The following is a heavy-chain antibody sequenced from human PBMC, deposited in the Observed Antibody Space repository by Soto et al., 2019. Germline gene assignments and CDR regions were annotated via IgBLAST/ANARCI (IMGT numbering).Heavy chain of an antibody. D-gene: IGHD3-9*01. J-gene: IGHJ3*02. CDR2: IYYSGST. Sequence: PSETLSLTCTVSCGSISSYYWSWIRQPPGKGLEWIGYIYYSGSTNYNPSLKSRVTISVDTSKNQFSLKLSSVTAADTAVYYCARSTLRSGEPWYYDILTGPVAFDIWGQGTMVTVSS. V-gene: IGHV4-59*01. CDR3: ARSTLRSGEPWYYDILTGPVAFDI. CDR1: CGSISSYY.